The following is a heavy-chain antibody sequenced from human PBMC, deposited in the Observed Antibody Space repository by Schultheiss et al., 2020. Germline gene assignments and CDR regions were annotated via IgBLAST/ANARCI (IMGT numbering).Heavy chain of an antibody. Sequence: SGPTLVKPTQTLTLTCTFSGFSLSTSGMCVSWIRQPPGKGLEWIGYIYYSGSTTYNASLKSRVTISVDTTKNQFPLKLSSVTAADTAVYYCAGGATGGLGELSLGYWGQGTLVTVSS. CDR3: AGGATGGLGELSLGY. CDR1: GFSLSTSGMC. J-gene: IGHJ4*02. D-gene: IGHD3-16*02. V-gene: IGHV4-61*08. CDR2: IYYSGST.